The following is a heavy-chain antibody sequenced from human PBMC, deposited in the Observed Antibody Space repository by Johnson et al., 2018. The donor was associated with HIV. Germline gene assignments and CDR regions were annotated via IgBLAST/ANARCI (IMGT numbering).Heavy chain of an antibody. J-gene: IGHJ3*02. V-gene: IGHV3-30*02. CDR2: IRYDGSNK. CDR1: GFSFSNYA. Sequence: QVQLVESGGGVVQPGGSLRLTCQASGFSFSNYAIHWVRQAPGKGLEWVAFIRYDGSNKYYADSVKGRFTISRDNSKNTLYLQMNSLRAEDTAVYYCAKVRIMVRGVIGAFDIWGQGTMVTVSS. CDR3: AKVRIMVRGVIGAFDI. D-gene: IGHD3-10*01.